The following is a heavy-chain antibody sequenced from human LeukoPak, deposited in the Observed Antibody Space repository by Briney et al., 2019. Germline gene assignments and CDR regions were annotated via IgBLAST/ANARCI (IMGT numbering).Heavy chain of an antibody. D-gene: IGHD3-22*01. CDR2: ISGSGGST. Sequence: GGSLRLSCAASGFTFSSYAMSWVRQAPGKGLEWVSAISGSGGSTYYADSVKGRFTISRDTSKNTLYLQMNSLRAVDTAVYYCAKDPTHYYDSSGYYYGGYWGQGTLVTVSS. CDR1: GFTFSSYA. V-gene: IGHV3-23*01. J-gene: IGHJ4*02. CDR3: AKDPTHYYDSSGYYYGGY.